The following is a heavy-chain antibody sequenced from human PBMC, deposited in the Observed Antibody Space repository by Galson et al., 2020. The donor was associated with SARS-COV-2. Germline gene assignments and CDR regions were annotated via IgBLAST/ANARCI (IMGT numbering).Heavy chain of an antibody. CDR1: GFPFSNAW. Sequence: LSLTCGAPGFPFSNAWMNWVRQAPGKGLEWVGRIRSKKEGGTTDYAAPVKGRFAISRDDSENTLFLQMNSLKIEDTAVYYCTTESLGVGDLSTGGAFDIWGQGTVVTVSS. D-gene: IGHD3-10*01. V-gene: IGHV3-15*01. CDR3: TTESLGVGDLSTGGAFDI. CDR2: IRSKKEGGTT. J-gene: IGHJ3*02.